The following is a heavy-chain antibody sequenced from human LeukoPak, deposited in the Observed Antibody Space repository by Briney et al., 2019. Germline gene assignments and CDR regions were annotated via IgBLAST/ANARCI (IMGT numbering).Heavy chain of an antibody. D-gene: IGHD2-8*01. CDR1: GFTFSDYY. J-gene: IGHJ6*03. CDR2: ISHSGRTM. CDR3: ARDSIVRGNIGNDMDV. V-gene: IGHV3-11*01. Sequence: GGSLRLSCAASGFTFSDYYMSWIRQAPGKGLEWVSYISHSGRTMYYADSVKGRFTISRDNAKNSLYLQMNSLRAGDTAVYYCARDSIVRGNIGNDMDVWGKGTTVAVSS.